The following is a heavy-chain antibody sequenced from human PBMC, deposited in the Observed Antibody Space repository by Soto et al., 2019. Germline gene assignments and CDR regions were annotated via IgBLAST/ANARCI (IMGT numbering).Heavy chain of an antibody. CDR2: IYYSGST. Sequence: SETLSLTCTVSGGSISSGDYYWSWIRQPPGKGLEWIGYIYYSGSTYYNPSLKSRVTISVDTSKNQFSLKLSSVTAADTAVYYCARVRRAGGYYSFDYWGQGTLVTVSS. CDR3: ARVRRAGGYYSFDY. V-gene: IGHV4-30-4*01. CDR1: GGSISSGDYY. J-gene: IGHJ4*02. D-gene: IGHD3-22*01.